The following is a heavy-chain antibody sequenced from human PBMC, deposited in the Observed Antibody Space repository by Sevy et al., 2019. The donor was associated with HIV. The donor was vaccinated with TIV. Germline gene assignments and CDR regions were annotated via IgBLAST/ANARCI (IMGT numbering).Heavy chain of an antibody. CDR1: GFTFSSFA. D-gene: IGHD5-18*01. V-gene: IGHV3-23*01. CDR3: AKKMGGGSGMAFLVDY. CDR2: ISGTGDYT. Sequence: GGSLRLSCAASGFTFSSFAMGWVRQAPGKGLDWISVISGTGDYTYYVDSVKGRFTISRDNSKNKLFLQMNSLRAEDTAIFYCAKKMGGGSGMAFLVDYWGQGTLVTVSS. J-gene: IGHJ4*02.